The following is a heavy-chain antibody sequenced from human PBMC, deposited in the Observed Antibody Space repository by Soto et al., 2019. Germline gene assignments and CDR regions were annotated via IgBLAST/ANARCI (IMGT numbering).Heavy chain of an antibody. CDR1: GGSISSGGYY. J-gene: IGHJ4*02. D-gene: IGHD5-12*01. CDR3: ARTNYGYSGYDINFDY. CDR2: IYYSGST. V-gene: IGHV4-31*03. Sequence: SETLSLTCTVSGGSISSGGYYWSWIRQHPGKGLEWIGYIYYSGSTYYNPSLKSRVTISVDTSKNQFSLKLSSVTAADTAVYYCARTNYGYSGYDINFDYWGQGTLVTVSS.